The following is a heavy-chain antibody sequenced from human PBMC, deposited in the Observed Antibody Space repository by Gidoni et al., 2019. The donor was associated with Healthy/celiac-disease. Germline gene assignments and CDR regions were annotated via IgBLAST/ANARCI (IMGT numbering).Heavy chain of an antibody. CDR1: VFTFSSYG. Sequence: QVQLVESGGGVVQPGRSLRLSCAASVFTFSSYGMHWVRQAPGKGLEWVAVISYDGSNKYYADSVKGRFTISRDNSKNTLYLQMNSLRAEDTAVYYCRCHYYDSSGYYNTETYFDYWGQGTLVTVSS. D-gene: IGHD3-22*01. CDR2: ISYDGSNK. V-gene: IGHV3-30*03. CDR3: RCHYYDSSGYYNTETYFDY. J-gene: IGHJ4*02.